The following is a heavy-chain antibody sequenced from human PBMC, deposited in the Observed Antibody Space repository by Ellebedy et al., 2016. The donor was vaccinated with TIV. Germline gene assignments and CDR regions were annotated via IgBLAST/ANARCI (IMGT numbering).Heavy chain of an antibody. V-gene: IGHV3-21*01. J-gene: IGHJ4*02. CDR1: GFTFSSYT. CDR2: ISSSGSYI. CDR3: AQGSSRTRDFDY. Sequence: GGSLRLSXAASGFTFSSYTLIWVRQAPGKGLEWVSSISSSGSYIYYADSVKGRFTISRDNAKNSLFLHMNSLRAEDTAVYYCAQGSSRTRDFDYWGQGTLVTVSS. D-gene: IGHD6-13*01.